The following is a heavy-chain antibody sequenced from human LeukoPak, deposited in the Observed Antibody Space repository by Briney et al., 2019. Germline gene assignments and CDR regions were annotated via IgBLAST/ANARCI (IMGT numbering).Heavy chain of an antibody. J-gene: IGHJ5*02. Sequence: PSETLSLTCAVYGGSFSGYYWSWIRQPPGKGLEWIGEINHSGSTNYNPSLKSRVTISVDTSKNQFSLKLSSVTAADTAVYYCARDKGYELADWFDPWGQGTLVTVSS. V-gene: IGHV4-34*01. D-gene: IGHD5-12*01. CDR2: INHSGST. CDR1: GGSFSGYY. CDR3: ARDKGYELADWFDP.